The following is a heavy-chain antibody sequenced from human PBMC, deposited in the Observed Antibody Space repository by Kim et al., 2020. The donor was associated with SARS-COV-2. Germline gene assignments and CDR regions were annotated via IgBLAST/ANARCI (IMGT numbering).Heavy chain of an antibody. Sequence: SVKVSCKASGGTFSRYAMNWVRQAPGQGLEWMGGIIPIFSGPKYAQKFQGRVTITADESTNTAYMELSTLRSDDTAVYYCARDAGYGSGSLGLDVWGQG. CDR2: IIPIFSGP. CDR1: GGTFSRYA. V-gene: IGHV1-69*13. J-gene: IGHJ6*02. D-gene: IGHD3-10*01. CDR3: ARDAGYGSGSLGLDV.